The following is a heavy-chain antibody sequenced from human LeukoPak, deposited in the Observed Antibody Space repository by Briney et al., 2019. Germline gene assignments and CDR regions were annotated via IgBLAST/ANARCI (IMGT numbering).Heavy chain of an antibody. CDR1: DSTFSSFS. D-gene: IGHD2-2*01. Sequence: AGGSLRLSCAASDSTFSSFSMRWVRQAPGKGLFWVAAISSRSAHIYYADSVKGRFTISRDNAKKSLYLEMNNLRADDTAVYYCARDRSTGRYYHGMDVWGPGTTVIVSS. CDR2: ISSRSAHI. CDR3: ARDRSTGRYYHGMDV. J-gene: IGHJ6*02. V-gene: IGHV3-21*01.